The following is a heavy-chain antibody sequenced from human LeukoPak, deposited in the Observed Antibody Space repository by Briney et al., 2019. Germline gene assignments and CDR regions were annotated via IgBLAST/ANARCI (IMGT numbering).Heavy chain of an antibody. CDR3: ARRRPAAAAHNWFDP. V-gene: IGHV4-34*01. CDR1: GGSFSGYY. Sequence: TSETLSLTCAVYGGSFSGYYWSWIRQPPGKGLEWIGEINHSGSTNYNPSLKSRVTISVDTTKNQFSLKLSSVTAADTAVYYCARRRPAAAAHNWFDPWGQGTLVTVSS. J-gene: IGHJ5*02. CDR2: INHSGST. D-gene: IGHD6-13*01.